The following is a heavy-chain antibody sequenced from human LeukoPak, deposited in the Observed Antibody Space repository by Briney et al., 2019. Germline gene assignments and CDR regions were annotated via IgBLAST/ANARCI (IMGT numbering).Heavy chain of an antibody. CDR2: TYSSGSA. V-gene: IGHV4-59*01. CDR3: ARDKGPYWYFDL. CDR1: GGSISSYY. Sequence: PSETLSLTCTVSGGSISSYYWNWFRQPPGKGLEWIGNTYSSGSANYNPSLQSRVTISVDTSKNQISLKLSSVTAADTAVYYCARDKGPYWYFDLWGRGTLVAVSS. J-gene: IGHJ2*01.